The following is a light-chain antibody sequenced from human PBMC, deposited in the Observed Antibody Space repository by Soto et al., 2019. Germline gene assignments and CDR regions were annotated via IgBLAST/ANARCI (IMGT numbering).Light chain of an antibody. J-gene: IGLJ3*02. CDR2: EVS. V-gene: IGLV2-23*02. CDR3: CSYAGSSTWV. Sequence: QSALTQPASVYGSPVQSITISCTGTSSDVGSYNLVSWYQQHQGKAPKLMIYEVSKRPSGVSNRFSGSKSGNTASLTISGLQAEDEAADYCCSYAGSSTWVFGGGTKLTVL. CDR1: SSDVGSYNL.